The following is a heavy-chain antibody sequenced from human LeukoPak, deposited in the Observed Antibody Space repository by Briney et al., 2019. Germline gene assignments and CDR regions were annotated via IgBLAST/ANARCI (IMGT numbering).Heavy chain of an antibody. CDR3: ARDGGIVVAHANAFDV. D-gene: IGHD2-15*01. J-gene: IGHJ3*01. V-gene: IGHV4-34*01. CDR1: GGSFSGYY. CDR2: INHSGST. Sequence: SETLSLTCAVYGGSFSGYYWSWIRQPPGKGLEWIGEINHSGSTNYNPSLKSRVTISVDTSKSQFSLKLTSVTAADTAVYYCARDGGIVVAHANAFDVWGQGTRVTVSS.